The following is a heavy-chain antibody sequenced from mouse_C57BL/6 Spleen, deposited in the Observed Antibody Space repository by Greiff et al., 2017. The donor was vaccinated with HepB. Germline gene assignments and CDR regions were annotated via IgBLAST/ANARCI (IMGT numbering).Heavy chain of an antibody. V-gene: IGHV1-81*01. CDR3: AKDDYDGFAY. D-gene: IGHD2-4*01. J-gene: IGHJ3*01. CDR1: GYTFTSYG. CDR2: IYPRSGNT. Sequence: QVQLKESGAELARPGASVKLSCKASGYTFTSYGISWVKQRTGQGLEWIGEIYPRSGNTYYNEKFQGKATLTADKSSSTAYMELRSLTAEDSSVYFCAKDDYDGFAYWGQGTLVTVSA.